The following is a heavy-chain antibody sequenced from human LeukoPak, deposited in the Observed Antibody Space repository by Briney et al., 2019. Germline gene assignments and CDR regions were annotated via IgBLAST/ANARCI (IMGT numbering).Heavy chain of an antibody. J-gene: IGHJ5*02. V-gene: IGHV4-59*01. CDR1: GGSISSYY. CDR3: ARERAAYYYDSSGIT. Sequence: SETLSLTCTVSGGSISSYYWSWIRQPPGKGLEWIGYIYYSGSTNYNPSLKSRVTTSVDTSKNQFSLKLSSVTAADTAVYYCARERAAYYYDSSGITWGQGTLVTVSS. D-gene: IGHD3-22*01. CDR2: IYYSGST.